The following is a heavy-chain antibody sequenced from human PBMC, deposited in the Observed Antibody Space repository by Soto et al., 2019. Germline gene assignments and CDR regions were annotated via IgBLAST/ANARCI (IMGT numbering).Heavy chain of an antibody. CDR2: IIPILGIA. D-gene: IGHD5-18*01. Sequence: QVQLVQSGAEVKKPGSSVKVSCKASGGTFSSYTISWVRQAPGQGLEWMGRIIPILGIANYAQKFQGRVTXXADKSTSTAYMELSSLRSEDTAVYYCAGGIRLWWGWGQGTLVTVSS. CDR3: AGGIRLWWG. CDR1: GGTFSSYT. J-gene: IGHJ4*02. V-gene: IGHV1-69*02.